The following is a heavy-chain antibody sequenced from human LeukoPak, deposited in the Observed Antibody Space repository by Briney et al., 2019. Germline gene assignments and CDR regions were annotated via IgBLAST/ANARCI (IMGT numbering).Heavy chain of an antibody. D-gene: IGHD3-3*01. Sequence: GGSQRLSCEAPGFTFDDYTMHWVRQAPGKGLELISLISWDSGSRYYADSVKGRFTISRDIAKNTLYLQMNSLRAEDTGVYYCAKDHYWSIDYWGRGTLVTVSS. V-gene: IGHV3-43*01. CDR2: ISWDSGSR. J-gene: IGHJ4*02. CDR3: AKDHYWSIDY. CDR1: GFTFDDYT.